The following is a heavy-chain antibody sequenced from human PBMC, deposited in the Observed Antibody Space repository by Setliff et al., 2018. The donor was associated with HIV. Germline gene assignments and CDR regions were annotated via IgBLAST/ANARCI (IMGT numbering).Heavy chain of an antibody. CDR3: ASSRGETYPHVD. Sequence: SETLSLTCTVSGDSITNNVYYWGWIRQPPGKGLEWIGSIYYSGSTYYNPSLKSRVTISADTSKNHFSLNLTSVTAADMAVYYCASSRGETYPHVDWSQGTTVTVSS. CDR2: IYYSGST. J-gene: IGHJ6*02. V-gene: IGHV4-39*02. CDR1: GDSITNNVYY.